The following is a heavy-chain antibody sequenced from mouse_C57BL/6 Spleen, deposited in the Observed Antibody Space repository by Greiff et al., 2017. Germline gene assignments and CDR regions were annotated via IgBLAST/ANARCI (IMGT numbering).Heavy chain of an antibody. CDR2: ISGGGGNT. CDR3: ARKPYYGSSNWYFDV. Sequence: EVKVVESGGGLVKPGGSLKLSCAASGFTFSSYTMSWVRQTPEKRLEWVATISGGGGNTYYPDRVKGRFTISRDNAKNTLYLQMSSLRSEDTALYYCARKPYYGSSNWYFDVWGTGTTVTVSS. D-gene: IGHD1-1*01. V-gene: IGHV5-9*01. CDR1: GFTFSSYT. J-gene: IGHJ1*03.